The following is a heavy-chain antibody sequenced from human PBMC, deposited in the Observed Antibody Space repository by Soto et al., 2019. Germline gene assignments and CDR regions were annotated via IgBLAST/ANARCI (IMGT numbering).Heavy chain of an antibody. J-gene: IGHJ4*02. CDR3: ANSKESTIFGVVIYYFDY. D-gene: IGHD3-3*01. CDR2: LSADGGST. V-gene: IGHV3-23*01. CDR1: GFTFSSFG. Sequence: EVQLLESGGDLVQPGGSLRLSCAASGFTFSSFGMNWVRQAPGKGLEWVSSLSADGGSTFYADSVKGRFSISRDNAKNTLFLQMNSLRAEDTAVYYCANSKESTIFGVVIYYFDYRGQGNLVTVSA.